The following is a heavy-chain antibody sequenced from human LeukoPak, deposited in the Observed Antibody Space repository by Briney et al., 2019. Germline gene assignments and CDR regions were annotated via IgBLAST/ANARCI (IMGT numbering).Heavy chain of an antibody. Sequence: RTGGSLRLSCAASGFTFSDFYMSWIRQAPGKGLEWISYISGSGGDIYYVDSVKGRFTISRDNAKNSLYLQMNSLRAEDTALYYCARAWGSADYWGQGTLVTVSS. J-gene: IGHJ4*02. V-gene: IGHV3-11*01. D-gene: IGHD7-27*01. CDR3: ARAWGSADY. CDR2: ISGSGGDI. CDR1: GFTFSDFY.